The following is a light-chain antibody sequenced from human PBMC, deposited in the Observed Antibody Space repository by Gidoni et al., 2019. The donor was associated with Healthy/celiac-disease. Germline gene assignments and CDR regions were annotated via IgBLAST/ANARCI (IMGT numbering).Light chain of an antibody. J-gene: IGKJ2*01. CDR3: QQRSNWPPRYT. Sequence: EIVLTQSPATLYLSPGERATLACRASQSVCSYLAWYQQKPGQAPRLLIYDASNRATGIPARFSGSGSGTDFTLTISNLEPEDFAVYYCQQRSNWPPRYTFGQGTKLEIK. CDR1: QSVCSY. V-gene: IGKV3-11*01. CDR2: DAS.